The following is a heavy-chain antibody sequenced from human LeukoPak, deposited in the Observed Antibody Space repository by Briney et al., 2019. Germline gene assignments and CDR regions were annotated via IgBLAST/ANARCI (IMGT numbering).Heavy chain of an antibody. CDR3: ARASGWQDYGMDV. J-gene: IGHJ6*02. D-gene: IGHD6-19*01. Sequence: ASVKVSCKASGYTFTAYYMHWVRQAPGQGLEWMGWINPNNGVTYYAQSFQGRVTMTRETSISTDYMELSRMTSDDTAVFYCARASGWQDYGMDVWGQGTTVTVSS. CDR1: GYTFTAYY. CDR2: INPNNGVT. V-gene: IGHV1-2*02.